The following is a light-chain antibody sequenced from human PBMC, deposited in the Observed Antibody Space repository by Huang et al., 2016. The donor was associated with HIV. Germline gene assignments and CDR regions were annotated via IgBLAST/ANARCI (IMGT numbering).Light chain of an antibody. CDR2: GAS. CDR1: QSVNSN. CDR3: HQYNNWPYT. V-gene: IGKV3-15*01. J-gene: IGKJ2*01. Sequence: EIVMTQSPATLSVSPGARATLSCRARQSVNSNLAWYQQRPGQAPRLLIYGASTRATGRPARFSGSGSGTEFTLTISSLLMEDFAVYYCHQYNNWPYTFGQGTNLEIK.